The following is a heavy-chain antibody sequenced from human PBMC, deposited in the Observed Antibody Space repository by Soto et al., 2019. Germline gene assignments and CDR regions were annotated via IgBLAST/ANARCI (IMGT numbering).Heavy chain of an antibody. CDR1: GFTFNTYS. D-gene: IGHD5-12*01. CDR3: ARDPSIVATMGSIYYYYGMDV. Sequence: GGSLRLSCAASGFTFNTYSMNWVRQATGKGLEWVANIKQDGSEKYYVDSVKGRFTISRDNAKNSLYLQMNSLRAEDTAVYYCARDPSIVATMGSIYYYYGMDVWGQGTTVTVSS. V-gene: IGHV3-7*01. J-gene: IGHJ6*02. CDR2: IKQDGSEK.